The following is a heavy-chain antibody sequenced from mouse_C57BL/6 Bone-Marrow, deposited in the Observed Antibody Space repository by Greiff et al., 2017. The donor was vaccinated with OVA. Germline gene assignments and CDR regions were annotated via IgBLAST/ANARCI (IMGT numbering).Heavy chain of an antibody. V-gene: IGHV5-4*01. CDR2: ISDGGSYT. Sequence: EVNLVESGGGLVKPGGSLKLSCAASGFTFSSYAMSWVRQTPEKRLEWVATISDGGSYTYYPDNVKGRFTISRDNAKNNLYLQMSHLKSEDTAMYYCARDETKGGYYFDYWGQGTTLTVSS. CDR1: GFTFSSYA. J-gene: IGHJ2*01. CDR3: ARDETKGGYYFDY.